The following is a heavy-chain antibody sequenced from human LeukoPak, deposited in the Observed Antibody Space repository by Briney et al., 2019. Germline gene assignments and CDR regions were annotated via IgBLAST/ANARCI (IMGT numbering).Heavy chain of an antibody. J-gene: IGHJ6*02. CDR1: GYTLTELS. V-gene: IGHV1-24*01. Sequence: ASVKVSCKVSGYTLTELSMHWVRQAPGKGLEWMGGFDPEDGETIYAQKFQGRVTMTEDTSTDTAYMELSSLRSEDTAVYYCARDVFWHGSGSYYYYYYGMDVWGQGTTVTVSS. CDR2: FDPEDGET. D-gene: IGHD3-10*01. CDR3: ARDVFWHGSGSYYYYYYGMDV.